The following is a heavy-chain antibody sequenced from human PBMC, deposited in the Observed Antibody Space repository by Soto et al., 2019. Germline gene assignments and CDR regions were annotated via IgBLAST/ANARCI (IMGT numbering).Heavy chain of an antibody. D-gene: IGHD2-15*01. J-gene: IGHJ1*01. CDR2: ISYDGSNK. V-gene: IGHV3-30*18. CDR1: GFTFSSYG. Sequence: GGSLRLSCAASGFTFSSYGMHWVRQAPGKGLEWVAVISYDGSNKYYADSVKGRFTISRGNSKNTLYLQMNSLRAEDTAVYYCAKDPGYCSGGSCYPPAEYFQHWGQGTLVTVSS. CDR3: AKDPGYCSGGSCYPPAEYFQH.